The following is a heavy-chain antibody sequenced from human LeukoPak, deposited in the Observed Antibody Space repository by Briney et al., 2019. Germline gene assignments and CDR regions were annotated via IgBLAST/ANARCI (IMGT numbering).Heavy chain of an antibody. D-gene: IGHD3-10*02. Sequence: PGGSLRLSCVASGFTFTNYAMSWVRQAPGKGLEWVSAISGSGGSTYYADSVKGRFIISRDNAKNSLYLQMNSLRAEDTAVYYCAELGITMIGGVWGKGTTVTISS. J-gene: IGHJ6*04. V-gene: IGHV3-23*01. CDR3: AELGITMIGGV. CDR1: GFTFTNYA. CDR2: ISGSGGST.